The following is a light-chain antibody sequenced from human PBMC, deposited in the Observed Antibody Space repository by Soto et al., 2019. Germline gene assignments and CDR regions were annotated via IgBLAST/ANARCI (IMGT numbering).Light chain of an antibody. J-gene: IGLJ1*01. V-gene: IGLV3-1*01. CDR3: QAWDSSTAV. CDR1: KLGDKY. CDR2: QDS. Sequence: SYELTHPRSVSVSPGQTASITCSGGKLGDKYACWYQQKPGQSPVLVIYQDSKRPSGIPERFSGSNSGNTATLTISGTQAMDEADYYCQAWDSSTAVFGTGTKSPS.